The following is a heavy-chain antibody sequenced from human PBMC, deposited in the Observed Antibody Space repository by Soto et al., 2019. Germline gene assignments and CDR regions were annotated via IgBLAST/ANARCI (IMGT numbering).Heavy chain of an antibody. CDR2: LSHDESNK. D-gene: IGHD2-2*01. Sequence: VGSLRLSCGASGFTLSTYGMHWVRQAPGKGLEWVAALSHDESNKFYADSVKGRFTISRDNSKNTLYLEMFSLRAEDTAVYYCVKEGRGSSTSCSRCYGLDVWGQGTTVTVSS. CDR3: VKEGRGSSTSCSRCYGLDV. CDR1: GFTLSTYG. J-gene: IGHJ6*02. V-gene: IGHV3-30*18.